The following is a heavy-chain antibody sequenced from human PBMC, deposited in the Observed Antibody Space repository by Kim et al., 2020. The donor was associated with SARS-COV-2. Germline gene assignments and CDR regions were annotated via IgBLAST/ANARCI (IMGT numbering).Heavy chain of an antibody. Sequence: SETLSLTCAVSGYSISSGYYWGWIRQPPGKGLEWIDNIYHSGSTYYNPSLKSRVTMLVDKSKNQFSLKLTSVTAADTAIYYCARIGGTGGSYLEAFDYWGQGTLVTVSS. CDR2: IYHSGST. D-gene: IGHD1-26*01. J-gene: IGHJ4*02. CDR1: GYSISSGYY. V-gene: IGHV4-38-2*01. CDR3: ARIGGTGGSYLEAFDY.